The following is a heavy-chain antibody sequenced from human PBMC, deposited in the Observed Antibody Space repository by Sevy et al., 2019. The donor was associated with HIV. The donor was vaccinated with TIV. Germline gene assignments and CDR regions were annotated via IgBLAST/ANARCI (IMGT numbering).Heavy chain of an antibody. V-gene: IGHV3-66*02. Sequence: GGSLRLSCAASGFTVSSNYMSWVRQDPGKGLEWVSVIYSGAGTYYADSVKGRFTISRDNSKNSLYLQMNSLRAEDTALYYCARGLDESSGFYSFDYWGQGTLVTVSS. CDR2: IYSGAGT. J-gene: IGHJ4*02. D-gene: IGHD3-22*01. CDR1: GFTVSSNY. CDR3: ARGLDESSGFYSFDY.